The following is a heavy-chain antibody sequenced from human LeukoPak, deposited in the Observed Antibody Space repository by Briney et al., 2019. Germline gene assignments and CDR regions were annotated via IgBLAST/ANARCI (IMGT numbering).Heavy chain of an antibody. CDR1: GGSISSSNW. Sequence: GSLRLSCAVSGGSISSSNWWSWVRQPPGKGLEWIGEIYHSGSTNYNPSLKSRVTISVDKSKNQFSLKLSSVTAADTAVYYCAREGYYYDSSGFDYWGQGTLVTVSS. CDR3: AREGYYYDSSGFDY. V-gene: IGHV4-4*02. CDR2: IYHSGST. D-gene: IGHD3-22*01. J-gene: IGHJ4*02.